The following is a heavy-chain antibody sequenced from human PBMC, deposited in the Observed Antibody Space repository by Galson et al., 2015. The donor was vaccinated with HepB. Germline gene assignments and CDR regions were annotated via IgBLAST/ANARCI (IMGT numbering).Heavy chain of an antibody. V-gene: IGHV3-74*01. Sequence: SLRLSCAASGFTFSRYWMHWVRQAPGKGLVWVSRINSDGSSTTYADSVKGRFTISRDNAKNTLYLQMNSLRAEDTAVYYCAIEAGRTGGFDYWGQGTLVTVSS. CDR2: INSDGSST. CDR1: GFTFSRYW. D-gene: IGHD1-14*01. CDR3: AIEAGRTGGFDY. J-gene: IGHJ4*02.